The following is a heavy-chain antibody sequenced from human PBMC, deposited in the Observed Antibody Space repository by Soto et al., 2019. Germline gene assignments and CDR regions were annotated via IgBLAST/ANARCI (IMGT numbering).Heavy chain of an antibody. D-gene: IGHD6-19*01. CDR2: INHSGST. J-gene: IGHJ5*02. CDR3: ARGLRRKSVAGRSGFDP. Sequence: QVQLQQWGAGLLKPSETLSLTCAVYGGSFSGYYWSWIRQPPGKGLERIGEINHSGSTNYNPSLKSRVTISVDTSKNQFSLKLSSVTAADTAVYYCARGLRRKSVAGRSGFDPWGQGTLVTVSS. V-gene: IGHV4-34*01. CDR1: GGSFSGYY.